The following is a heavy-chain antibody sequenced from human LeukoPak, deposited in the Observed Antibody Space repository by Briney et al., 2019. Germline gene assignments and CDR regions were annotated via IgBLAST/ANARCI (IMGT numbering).Heavy chain of an antibody. J-gene: IGHJ5*02. V-gene: IGHV6-1*01. D-gene: IGHD3-10*01. CDR1: GDSVSSNSAG. CDR3: AGGGLVWGLLHWFDP. CDR2: IYYRSKSYS. Sequence: SQTLSLTCAISGDSVSSNSAGWNWIRQSPSRGLEWLGRIYYRSKSYSDYATSVKSRIIINPDTSKNQFSLQLSSVSHEDTAVYYCAGGGLVWGLLHWFDPWGQGALVTVSS.